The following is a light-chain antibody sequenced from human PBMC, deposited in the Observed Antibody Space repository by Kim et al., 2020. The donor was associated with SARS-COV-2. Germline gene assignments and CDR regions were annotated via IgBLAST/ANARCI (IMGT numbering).Light chain of an antibody. CDR2: DTS. J-gene: IGKJ2*01. V-gene: IGKV3-11*01. Sequence: LSLSPGERAALACRASQTVRTSFARYQQKPGQAPRLLIYDTSNGATGIPAKFSGSGSGTDFTLTISSLEPADSAVYYCQQRANWLFGQGTKLEI. CDR1: QTVRTS. CDR3: QQRANWL.